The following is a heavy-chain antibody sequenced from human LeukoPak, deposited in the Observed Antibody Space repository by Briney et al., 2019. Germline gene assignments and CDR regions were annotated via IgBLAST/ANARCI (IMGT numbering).Heavy chain of an antibody. Sequence: PGGSLRLSCAASGLIFNDYGMSWVRQAPGKGLEWVSGINWNGANTNYAGSVKGRFTISRDNARNSLYLQVNSLRAEDTAVYYCARGQAGPFEYWGQGALVAASS. CDR1: GLIFNDYG. J-gene: IGHJ4*02. D-gene: IGHD6-19*01. CDR2: INWNGANT. CDR3: ARGQAGPFEY. V-gene: IGHV3-20*04.